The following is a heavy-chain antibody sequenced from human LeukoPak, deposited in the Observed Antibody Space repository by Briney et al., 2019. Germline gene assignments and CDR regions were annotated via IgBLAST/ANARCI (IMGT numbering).Heavy chain of an antibody. V-gene: IGHV4-39*07. J-gene: IGHJ6*03. CDR2: IYYSGST. D-gene: IGHD3-10*01. Sequence: PSETLSLTCTVSGGSISSYYWGWIRQPPGKGLEWIGSIYYSGSTYYNPSLKSRVTISVDTSKNQFSLKLSSVTAADTAVYYCAREYRTKRITMVRGGNYMDVWGKGTTVTVSS. CDR3: AREYRTKRITMVRGGNYMDV. CDR1: GGSISSYY.